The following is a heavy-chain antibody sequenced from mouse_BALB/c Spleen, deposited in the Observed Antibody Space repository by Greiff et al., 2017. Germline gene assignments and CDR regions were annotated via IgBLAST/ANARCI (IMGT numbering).Heavy chain of an antibody. CDR1: GYTFTSYY. V-gene: IGHV1S81*02. CDR2: INPSNGGT. D-gene: IGHD1-1*02. CDR3: TRSGNNYGYFDY. Sequence: VQLQQPGAELVKPGASVKLSCKASGYTFTSYYMYWVKQRPGQGLEWIGGINPSNGGTNFNEKFKSKATLTVDKSSSTAYMQLSSLTSEDSAVYYCTRSGNNYGYFDYWGQGTTLTVSS. J-gene: IGHJ2*01.